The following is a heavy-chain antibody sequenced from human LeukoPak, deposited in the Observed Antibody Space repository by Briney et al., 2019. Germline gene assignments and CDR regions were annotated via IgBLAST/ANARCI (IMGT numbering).Heavy chain of an antibody. CDR2: IIPIFGTA. V-gene: IGHV1-69*06. CDR3: ARGRQYYDSSGYLTYYYYYYMDV. J-gene: IGHJ6*03. Sequence: GASVKVSCKASGGTFSSYAISWVRQAPGQGLEWMGGIIPIFGTANYAQKFQGRVTITADKSTSTAYMELSSLRSEDTAVYYCARGRQYYDSSGYLTYYYYYYMDVWGKGTTVTVSS. CDR1: GGTFSSYA. D-gene: IGHD3-22*01.